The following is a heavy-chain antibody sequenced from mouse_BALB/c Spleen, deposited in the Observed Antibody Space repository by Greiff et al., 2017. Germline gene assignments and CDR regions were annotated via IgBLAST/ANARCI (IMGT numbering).Heavy chain of an antibody. D-gene: IGHD2-4*01. CDR2: ISSGSSTI. CDR3: ARSTMITTGDMDY. CDR1: GFTFSSFG. V-gene: IGHV5-17*02. Sequence: DVQLQESGGGLVQPGGSRKLSCAASGFTFSSFGMHWVRQAPEKGLEWVAYISSGSSTIYYADTVKGRFTISRDNPKNTLFLQMTSLRSEDTAMYYCARSTMITTGDMDYWGQGTSVTVSS. J-gene: IGHJ4*01.